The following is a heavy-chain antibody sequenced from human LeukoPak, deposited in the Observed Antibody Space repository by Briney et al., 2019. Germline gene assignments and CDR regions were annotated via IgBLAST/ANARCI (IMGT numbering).Heavy chain of an antibody. V-gene: IGHV4-34*01. Sequence: PSETLSLTCAVYGGSFSGYYWSWIRQPPGKGLEWIGEINHSGSTNYNPSLKGRVTISVDTSKNQFSLKLSSVTAADTAVYYCARARPKYYDYVWGSYRYYFDYWGQGTLVTVSS. J-gene: IGHJ4*02. CDR2: INHSGST. CDR3: ARARPKYYDYVWGSYRYYFDY. D-gene: IGHD3-16*02. CDR1: GGSFSGYY.